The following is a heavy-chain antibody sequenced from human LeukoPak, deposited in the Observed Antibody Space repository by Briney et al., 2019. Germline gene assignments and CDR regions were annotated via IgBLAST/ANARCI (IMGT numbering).Heavy chain of an antibody. Sequence: GGSLRLSCAASGFTFSSYSMNWVRQAPGKGLEWVSSISSSSSYIYYADSVKGRFTISRDNAKNSLYLQMNRLRAEDTAVYYCARLYYDSSGYYYGAFDIWGQGTMVTVSS. CDR2: ISSSSSYI. CDR3: ARLYYDSSGYYYGAFDI. D-gene: IGHD3-22*01. V-gene: IGHV3-21*01. J-gene: IGHJ3*02. CDR1: GFTFSSYS.